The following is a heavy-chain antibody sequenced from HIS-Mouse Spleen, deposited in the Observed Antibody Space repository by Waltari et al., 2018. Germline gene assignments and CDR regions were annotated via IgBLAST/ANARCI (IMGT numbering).Heavy chain of an antibody. J-gene: IGHJ2*01. CDR1: GGSISSISYY. CDR2: IYYSGST. CDR3: AREIPYSSSWYDWYFDL. V-gene: IGHV4-39*07. D-gene: IGHD6-13*01. Sequence: QLQLQESGPGLVKPSETLSLTGTVSGGSISSISYYWGWIRQPPGKGLEWIGSIYYSGSTYYNPSLKSVVTISVDTSKNQVSLKLGSVTAADTAVYYCAREIPYSSSWYDWYFDLWGRGTLVTVSS.